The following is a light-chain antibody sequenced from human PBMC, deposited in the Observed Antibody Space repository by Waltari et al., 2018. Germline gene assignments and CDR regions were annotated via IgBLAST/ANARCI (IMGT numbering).Light chain of an antibody. CDR2: AVN. CDR1: SSDVGGYNY. J-gene: IGLJ2*01. Sequence: QSALTQPRSVSGSPGQSVTISRTGTSSDVGGYNYVSWYPQHPSDAPKPMIYAVNKRPXXXXVXXSGSKSGNTASLTISGLQAEDEADYYCCSYAGTYTFVVFGGGTKLTVL. CDR3: CSYAGTYTFVV. V-gene: IGLV2-11*01.